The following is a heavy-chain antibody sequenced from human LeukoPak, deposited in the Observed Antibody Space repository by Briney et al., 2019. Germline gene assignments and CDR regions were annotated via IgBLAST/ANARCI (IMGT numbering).Heavy chain of an antibody. CDR2: ISSDGSST. D-gene: IGHD2-2*01. J-gene: IGHJ4*02. V-gene: IGHV3-74*01. CDR1: GFTFSSYW. CDR3: ARVVYCTRTSCPLDS. Sequence: PGGSLRLSCAASGFTFSSYWMHWVRQAPGKGLVWVSRISSDGSSTSYADSVKGRLTISRDNAKDTLYLQMNSLRAEDTAVYYCARVVYCTRTSCPLDSWGQGTLVTVSP.